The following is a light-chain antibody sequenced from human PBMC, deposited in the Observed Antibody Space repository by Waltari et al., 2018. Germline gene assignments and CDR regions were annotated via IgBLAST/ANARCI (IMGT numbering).Light chain of an antibody. CDR3: MQALQTWT. V-gene: IGKV2-28*01. CDR1: QSLLHSNGYNY. J-gene: IGKJ1*01. Sequence: DIVMTQSPLSLPVTPGEPASISCRSSQSLLHSNGYNYLDWYLQKPGQSPQLLIYLGSNRASGVPDRCSGSGSGTDVTLKISRVEAEDVGVYYCMQALQTWTFGQGTKVEIK. CDR2: LGS.